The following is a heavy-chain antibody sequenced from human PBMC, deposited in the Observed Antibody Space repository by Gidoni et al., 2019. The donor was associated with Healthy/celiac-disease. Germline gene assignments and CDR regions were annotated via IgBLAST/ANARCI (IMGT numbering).Heavy chain of an antibody. V-gene: IGHV3-23*01. J-gene: IGHJ4*02. CDR3: AKVGDSSGYYSYFDY. Sequence: EVQLLESGGGLVQPGGSLRLSCAASGFTFSSYALSWVRQAPGKGLEWVSAISGSGGSTYYADSVKGRFTISRDNSKNTLYLQMNSLRAEDTAVYYCAKVGDSSGYYSYFDYWGQGTLVTVSS. D-gene: IGHD3-22*01. CDR1: GFTFSSYA. CDR2: ISGSGGST.